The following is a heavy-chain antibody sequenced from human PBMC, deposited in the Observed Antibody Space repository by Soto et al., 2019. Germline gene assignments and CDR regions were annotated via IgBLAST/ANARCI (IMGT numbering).Heavy chain of an antibody. Sequence: EVQLLESGGGLVQPGGSLRLSCAASGFTFSSYAMSWVRQAPGKGLEWVSAISGSGGSTYYADSVKGRFTISRDNSKNTLYLQMNSLRAEDTAVYYCAKEVGGRDYGDYEDSWFDPWGQGTLVTVSS. V-gene: IGHV3-23*01. J-gene: IGHJ5*02. CDR1: GFTFSSYA. D-gene: IGHD4-17*01. CDR3: AKEVGGRDYGDYEDSWFDP. CDR2: ISGSGGST.